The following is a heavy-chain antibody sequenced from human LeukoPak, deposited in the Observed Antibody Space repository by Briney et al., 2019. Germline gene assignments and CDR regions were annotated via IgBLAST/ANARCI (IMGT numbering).Heavy chain of an antibody. Sequence: SVKVSCKASGGTFSSYAISWVRQAPGQGLEWMGGIIPIFGTANYAQKFQGRVTITTDESASTAYMELSSLRSEDTAVYYCAKGRAYGDYKQFDYWGQGTLVTVSS. J-gene: IGHJ4*02. CDR1: GGTFSSYA. D-gene: IGHD4-17*01. V-gene: IGHV1-69*05. CDR2: IIPIFGTA. CDR3: AKGRAYGDYKQFDY.